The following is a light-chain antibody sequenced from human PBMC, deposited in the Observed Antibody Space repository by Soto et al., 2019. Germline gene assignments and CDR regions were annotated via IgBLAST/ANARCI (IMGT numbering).Light chain of an antibody. CDR2: GAS. J-gene: IGKJ5*01. CDR1: QSVSSN. V-gene: IGKV3D-15*01. CDR3: PQYNNWPLP. Sequence: GVTLSAAALSVSTGERATLSCRASQSVSSNLAWHQQRPGQAPRLLIYGASTRATGVPARFSGGGSGTEFTLTITSLQSEDFAVYWCPQYNNWPLPFGPRTRPAI.